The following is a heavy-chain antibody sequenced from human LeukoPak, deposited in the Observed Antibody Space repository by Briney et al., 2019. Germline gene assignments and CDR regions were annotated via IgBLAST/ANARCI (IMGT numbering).Heavy chain of an antibody. V-gene: IGHV4-34*01. CDR3: ARGRFRGYSYGLREYYYYMDV. CDR2: INHSGST. Sequence: SETLSLTCAVYGGSFSGYYWSWIRQPPGKGLEWIGEINHSGSTNYNPSLKSRVTISVDTSKNQFSLKLSSVTAADTAVYYCARGRFRGYSYGLREYYYYMDVWGKGTTVTVSS. D-gene: IGHD5-18*01. J-gene: IGHJ6*03. CDR1: GGSFSGYY.